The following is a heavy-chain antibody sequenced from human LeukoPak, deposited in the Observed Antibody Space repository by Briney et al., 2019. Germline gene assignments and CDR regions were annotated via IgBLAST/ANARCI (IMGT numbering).Heavy chain of an antibody. J-gene: IGHJ4*02. CDR3: VTGWTSGGQHFDY. CDR2: IGIHDDT. CDR1: GFTFRSYD. V-gene: IGHV3-13*01. Sequence: GGSLRLSCAASGFTFRSYDMHWVRQVTGKGLEWVAIIGIHDDTHYADSVKGRFIISREDVKNTLYLQMNSLKAGDTAVYHCVTGWTSGGQHFDYWGRGTLVTVSS. D-gene: IGHD3-10*01.